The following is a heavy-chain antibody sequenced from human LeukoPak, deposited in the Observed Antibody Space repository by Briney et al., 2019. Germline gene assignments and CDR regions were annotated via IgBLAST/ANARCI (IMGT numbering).Heavy chain of an antibody. V-gene: IGHV4-39*07. CDR3: ARRRITMVRGVKSWFDP. D-gene: IGHD3-10*01. Sequence: PSETLSLTCTVSGGSISSSSYYWGWIRQPPGKGLEWIGEINHSGSTNYNPSLKSRVTISVDTSKNQFSLKLSSVTAADTAVYYCARRRITMVRGVKSWFDPWGQGTPVTVSS. J-gene: IGHJ5*02. CDR2: INHSGST. CDR1: GGSISSSSYY.